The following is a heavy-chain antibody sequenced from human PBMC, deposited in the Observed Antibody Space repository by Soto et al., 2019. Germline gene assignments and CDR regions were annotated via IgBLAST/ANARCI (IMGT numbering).Heavy chain of an antibody. CDR3: ARGYCSSTSCSMFDY. D-gene: IGHD2-2*01. Sequence: SQTLSLTCAISGDSVSSNSAAWNWIRQSPSRGLEWLGRTYYRSKWYNDYAVSVKSRITINPDTSKNQFFLQLNSVTPEDTAVYYCARGYCSSTSCSMFDYWGQGTLVTVSS. CDR1: GDSVSSNSAA. J-gene: IGHJ4*02. V-gene: IGHV6-1*01. CDR2: TYYRSKWYN.